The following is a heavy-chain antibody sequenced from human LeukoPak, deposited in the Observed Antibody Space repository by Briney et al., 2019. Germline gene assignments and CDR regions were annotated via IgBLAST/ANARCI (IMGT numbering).Heavy chain of an antibody. J-gene: IGHJ3*02. D-gene: IGHD2-21*02. CDR2: ISSGSSTI. CDR3: ARENIVVVTAIRDAFDI. Sequence: GGSLRLSCAASGLTFSSYSMNWVRQAPGKGLEWVSYISSGSSTIYYADSVKGRFTISRDNAKNSLCLQMNSLRDEDTAVYYCARENIVVVTAIRDAFDIWGQGTMVTVSS. CDR1: GLTFSSYS. V-gene: IGHV3-48*02.